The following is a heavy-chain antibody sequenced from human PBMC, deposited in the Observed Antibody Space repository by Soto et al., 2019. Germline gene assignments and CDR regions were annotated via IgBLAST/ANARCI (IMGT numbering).Heavy chain of an antibody. CDR3: ARSLWFGELYYGMDV. CDR2: INAGNGNT. V-gene: IGHV1-3*01. J-gene: IGHJ6*02. D-gene: IGHD3-10*01. Sequence: QVQLVQSGAEVKKPGASVKVSCKASGYTFTSYAMHWVRQAPGQRLEWMGWINAGNGNTKYSQKFQGRVTITRDTSASTAYMELRSLRSEDTAVYYCARSLWFGELYYGMDVWGQGTTVTVSS. CDR1: GYTFTSYA.